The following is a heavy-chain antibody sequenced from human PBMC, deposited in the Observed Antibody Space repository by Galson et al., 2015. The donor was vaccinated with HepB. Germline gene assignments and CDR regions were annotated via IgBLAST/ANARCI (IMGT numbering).Heavy chain of an antibody. CDR1: GFSFSNYG. Sequence: SLRLSCAASGFSFSNYGMHWVRQAPGKGLEWVAVVWPDGNKKQYGDSVRGRFTISRDNSKNTLYLQVNSLRGDDTAVYYCARGISVAGANGQFDSWGQGTLVTVSS. V-gene: IGHV3-33*01. CDR2: VWPDGNKK. CDR3: ARGISVAGANGQFDS. D-gene: IGHD6-19*01. J-gene: IGHJ4*02.